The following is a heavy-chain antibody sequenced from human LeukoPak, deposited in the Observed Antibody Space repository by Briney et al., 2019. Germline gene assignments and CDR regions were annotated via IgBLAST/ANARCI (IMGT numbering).Heavy chain of an antibody. CDR3: AKRESGYYNS. Sequence: GGSLRLSCAASGFMFSHYAMSWVRQPPGKGLEWVSGITAGGGTTDYPDSVKGRFTISRDNSRNMVYLQMNSLRGEDTAVCYCAKRESGYYNSWGQGTLVIVSS. V-gene: IGHV3-23*01. J-gene: IGHJ5*02. CDR2: ITAGGGTT. CDR1: GFMFSHYA. D-gene: IGHD5-12*01.